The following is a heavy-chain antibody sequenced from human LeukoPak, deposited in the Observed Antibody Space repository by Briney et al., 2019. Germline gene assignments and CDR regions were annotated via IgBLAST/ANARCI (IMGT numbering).Heavy chain of an antibody. CDR3: ARLQWEPPDY. Sequence: GGSLRLSCAASGLSISNSWMSWFRLAPGKGPEWVANIKQDGSEKYHVDSVKGRFTVSRDNANNLLYLQMNSLRVEDTAVYYCARLQWEPPDYWGQGTLVIVSS. J-gene: IGHJ4*02. CDR1: GLSISNSW. CDR2: IKQDGSEK. D-gene: IGHD1-26*01. V-gene: IGHV3-7*03.